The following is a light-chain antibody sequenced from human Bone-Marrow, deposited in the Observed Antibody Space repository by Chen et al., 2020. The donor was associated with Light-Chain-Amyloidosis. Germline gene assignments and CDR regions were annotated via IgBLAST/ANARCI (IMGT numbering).Light chain of an antibody. CDR1: SSDLGSYNR. CDR3: SSHTSSSTWV. Sequence: QPALTQPPSVSGSPGQAVTISCTGTSSDLGSYNRVSWDQQPPGTAPKRMIYEVSNRPSGVPDRFSGSKSGNTASLTISGLQAEDEADYYCSSHTSSSTWVFGGGTKLTVL. J-gene: IGLJ3*02. CDR2: EVS. V-gene: IGLV2-18*02.